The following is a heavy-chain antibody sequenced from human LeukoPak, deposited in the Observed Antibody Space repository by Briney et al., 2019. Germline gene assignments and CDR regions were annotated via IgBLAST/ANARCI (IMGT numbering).Heavy chain of an antibody. Sequence: GGSLRLSCAASGFIFSTYAMHWVRQAPGKGLEWVAVISYHGRDQYYADSVKGRFTISRDNSKSALSLQMNSLRAEDTAVYYCARAPRYYGSGSYYLFDYWGQGTLVTVSS. CDR2: ISYHGRDQ. V-gene: IGHV3-30*04. D-gene: IGHD3-10*01. CDR3: ARAPRYYGSGSYYLFDY. J-gene: IGHJ4*02. CDR1: GFIFSTYA.